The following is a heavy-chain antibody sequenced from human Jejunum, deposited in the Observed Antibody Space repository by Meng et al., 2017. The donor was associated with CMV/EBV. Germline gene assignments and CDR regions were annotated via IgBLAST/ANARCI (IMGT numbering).Heavy chain of an antibody. Sequence: CAVYGGSFSAYCWSRIRQPPGKGLEWIGRINDSGSTYYNPSLKSRVTMSVDTSKNQFSLNLNSVTAADTALYFCARVQWLGYYVDYWGQGILVTVSS. D-gene: IGHD6-19*01. V-gene: IGHV4-34*01. CDR2: INDSGST. J-gene: IGHJ4*02. CDR1: GGSFSAYC. CDR3: ARVQWLGYYVDY.